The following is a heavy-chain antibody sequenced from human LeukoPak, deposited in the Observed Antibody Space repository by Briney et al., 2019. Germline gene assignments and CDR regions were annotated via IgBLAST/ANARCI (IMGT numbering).Heavy chain of an antibody. CDR2: ISYDGSNK. V-gene: IGHV3-30*18. CDR3: AKRNTMIRGGPSFDY. CDR1: GFTFSSYG. J-gene: IGHJ4*02. Sequence: RSLRLSCAASGFTFSSYGMHWVRQAPGKGLEWVAIISYDGSNKYYADSVKGRFTVSRDNSKNTLYLQMTNLRPEDTAKYYCAKRNTMIRGGPSFDYWGQGILVAVSS. D-gene: IGHD3-10*01.